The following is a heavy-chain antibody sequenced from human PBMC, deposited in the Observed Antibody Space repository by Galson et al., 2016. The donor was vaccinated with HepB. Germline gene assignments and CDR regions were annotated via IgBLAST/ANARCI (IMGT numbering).Heavy chain of an antibody. J-gene: IGHJ4*02. Sequence: PALVKPTQTLTLTCTLSGFSLDTNGMCVTWIRQSPGQALEWLARIDWDDDEFYNSALRTRLTISKNTSENQVVLKMTNMDPVDTATYFCARTRHLSYESSGYFDFWGQGILVTVSS. CDR1: GFSLDTNGMC. CDR3: ARTRHLSYESSGYFDF. CDR2: IDWDDDE. D-gene: IGHD3-22*01. V-gene: IGHV2-70*17.